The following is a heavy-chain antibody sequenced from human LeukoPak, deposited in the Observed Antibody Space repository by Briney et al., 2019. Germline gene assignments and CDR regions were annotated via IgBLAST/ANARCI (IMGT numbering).Heavy chain of an antibody. D-gene: IGHD3-10*01. CDR2: ISYDGSNK. V-gene: IGHV3-30*03. Sequence: PGGSLRLSCAASGFTFSSYGMHWVRQAPGKGLEWVAVISYDGSNKYYADSVKGRFTISRDNFKNTLYLQMNSLRAEDTAVYYFGYGLGSYYSTDYAFDIWGQGTMVTVSS. J-gene: IGHJ3*02. CDR1: GFTFSSYG. CDR3: GYGLGSYYSTDYAFDI.